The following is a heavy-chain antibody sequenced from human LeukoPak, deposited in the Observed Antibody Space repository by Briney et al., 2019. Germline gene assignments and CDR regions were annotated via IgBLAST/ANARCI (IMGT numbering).Heavy chain of an antibody. Sequence: GGSLRLSCAASGFTVSSYDMSWVRQAPGKGLEWVGFIRSKAYGWTTEYAASVKGRFTISRDDSKSIAYLQMNSLKTEDTAVYYCTRGLHDYGDYGIDYWGQGTLVTVSS. D-gene: IGHD4-17*01. V-gene: IGHV3-49*04. CDR2: IRSKAYGWTT. CDR3: TRGLHDYGDYGIDY. CDR1: GFTVSSYD. J-gene: IGHJ4*02.